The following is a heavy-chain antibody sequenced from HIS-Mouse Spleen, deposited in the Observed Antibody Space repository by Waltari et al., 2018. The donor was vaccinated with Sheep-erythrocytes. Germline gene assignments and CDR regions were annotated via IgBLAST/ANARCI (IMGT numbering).Heavy chain of an antibody. J-gene: IGHJ4*02. CDR3: ARMQELPFDY. V-gene: IGHV1-2*02. CDR2: SNPNIVGT. Sequence: QVQLVQSGAEVKKPGASVKVSCKASGYTFTGYSMHWVRQAPGQGLEWMGWSNPNIVGTNYAQKFQGRVTMTRDTSISTAYMELSRLRSDDTAVYYCARMQELPFDYWGQGTLVTVSS. D-gene: IGHD1-26*01. CDR1: GYTFTGYS.